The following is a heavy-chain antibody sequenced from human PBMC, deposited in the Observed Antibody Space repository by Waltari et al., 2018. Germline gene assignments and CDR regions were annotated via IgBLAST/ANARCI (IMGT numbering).Heavy chain of an antibody. D-gene: IGHD3-16*01. CDR2: LHPNSGRA. CDR3: VRDLARGPHSRTMY. Sequence: QVQLVQSGAEVKQPGASVTVSCKAAGYPFPSDHLPWVRQTPGQGIEWMGRLHPNSGRADSAQHFEGRVTMTRDTSLSTAYMELSGLRSDDTAVYYCVRDLARGPHSRTMYWGQGTLVTVSS. V-gene: IGHV1-2*06. J-gene: IGHJ4*02. CDR1: GYPFPSDH.